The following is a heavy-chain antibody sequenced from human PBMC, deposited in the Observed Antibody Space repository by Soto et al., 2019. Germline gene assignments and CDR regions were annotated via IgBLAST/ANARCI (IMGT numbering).Heavy chain of an antibody. CDR1: GFTFSSYA. Sequence: GGSLRLSCAASGFTFSSYAMSWVRQAPGKGLEWVSGISGSGDSTYYADSVKGRFTISRDNSKKTVYLQMNSLRAEDTAVYYCAKDRGIVVVITFSFDYWGQGTLVTVSS. J-gene: IGHJ4*02. CDR3: AKDRGIVVVITFSFDY. V-gene: IGHV3-23*01. D-gene: IGHD3-22*01. CDR2: ISGSGDST.